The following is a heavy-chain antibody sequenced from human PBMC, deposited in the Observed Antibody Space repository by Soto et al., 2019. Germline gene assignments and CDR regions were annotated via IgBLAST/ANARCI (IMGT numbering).Heavy chain of an antibody. CDR3: ARSGGYYCSDPYYFDY. Sequence: EVQLVESGGGLVQPGGSLRLSCAASGFTFSSYDMHWVRQATGKGLEWVSAIGTAGDTYYPGSVKGRFTISRENAKNSLYLQMNSLRAGDTAVYYCARSGGYYCSDPYYFDYWGQGTLVTVSS. D-gene: IGHD3-22*01. J-gene: IGHJ4*02. V-gene: IGHV3-13*01. CDR1: GFTFSSYD. CDR2: IGTAGDT.